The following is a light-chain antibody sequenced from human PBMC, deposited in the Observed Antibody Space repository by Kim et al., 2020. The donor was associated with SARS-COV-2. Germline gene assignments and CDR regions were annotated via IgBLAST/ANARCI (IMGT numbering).Light chain of an antibody. Sequence: SPGEGATRSCRASQDVSENNLAGYQQNPAQSPRLLVYGASSRATGIPDRFSGSGSGTDFTLTITRLEPEDFAVYYCQQYSSSPATFGQGTKVDIK. V-gene: IGKV3-20*01. J-gene: IGKJ1*01. CDR1: QDVSENN. CDR3: QQYSSSPAT. CDR2: GAS.